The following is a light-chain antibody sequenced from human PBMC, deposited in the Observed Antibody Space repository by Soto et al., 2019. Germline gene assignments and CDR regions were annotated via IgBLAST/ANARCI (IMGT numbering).Light chain of an antibody. CDR2: DVS. Sequence: QSALTQPASVSGSPGQSITISCTGTSSDVGGYNYVSWYQQHPGKAPKLMIYDVSNRPSGVSNRFSGSKSGNTASLTISGLQAEDEADYCCCSYATGSVYVFGTGTKLTVL. CDR1: SSDVGGYNY. V-gene: IGLV2-14*03. CDR3: CSYATGSVYV. J-gene: IGLJ1*01.